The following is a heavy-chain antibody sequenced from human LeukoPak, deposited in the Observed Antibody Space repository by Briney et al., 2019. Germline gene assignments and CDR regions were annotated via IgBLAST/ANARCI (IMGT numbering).Heavy chain of an antibody. Sequence: SVKVSCKASGDTFRSYVITWVRQAPGQGLEWMGGIMPLFNTPNYAQKFQGRVTITTDESTHTSYVELRGLRSEDTAVYYCARASTVVTPWGYWGQGTLVTVSS. CDR1: GDTFRSYV. CDR2: IMPLFNTP. CDR3: ARASTVVTPWGY. J-gene: IGHJ4*02. D-gene: IGHD4-23*01. V-gene: IGHV1-69*05.